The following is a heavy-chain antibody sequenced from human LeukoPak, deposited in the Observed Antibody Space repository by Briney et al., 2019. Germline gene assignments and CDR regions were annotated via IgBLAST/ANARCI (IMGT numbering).Heavy chain of an antibody. CDR3: ARELLLERYRSGWYFGQ. CDR2: IYPHSDGT. Sequence: GSLKVSCKASGYTFSAYKMYWVRQAPGQGLEWVGWIYPHSDGTNYAQKFQGRVTMSSDTSISTRYMEMNRPRADDTGVYNCARELLLERYRSGWYFGQWGQGTPVTVSS. D-gene: IGHD6-19*01. CDR1: GYTFSAYK. J-gene: IGHJ1*01. V-gene: IGHV1-2*02.